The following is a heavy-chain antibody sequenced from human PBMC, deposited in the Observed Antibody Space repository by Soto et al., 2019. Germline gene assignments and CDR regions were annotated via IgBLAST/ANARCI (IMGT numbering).Heavy chain of an antibody. CDR3: ARDPAERPGSGSYYNENYYFDY. Sequence: ETLCHTCTVSGGSSISGNYYWSWIRKPPGKGLEWIGFISYSGTTHYSASLRSRVSISVDTSKNQFSLKLSSVTAADTAVYYCARDPAERPGSGSYYNENYYFDYWGQGTLVTVSS. CDR1: GGSSISGNYY. V-gene: IGHV4-61*01. D-gene: IGHD3-10*01. J-gene: IGHJ4*02. CDR2: ISYSGTT.